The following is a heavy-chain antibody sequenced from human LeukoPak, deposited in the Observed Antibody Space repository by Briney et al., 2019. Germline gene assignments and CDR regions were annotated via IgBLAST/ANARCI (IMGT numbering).Heavy chain of an antibody. CDR1: GYTFTSYG. D-gene: IGHD2-2*01. Sequence: ASVEVSCKASGYTFTSYGISWVRQAPGQGLEWKGWISAYNGNTNYAQKLQGRVTMTTDTSTSTAYMELRSLRSDDTAVYYCARAGVCSSTSCYADLYYYYYGMDVWGKGTTVTVSS. CDR3: ARAGVCSSTSCYADLYYYYYGMDV. V-gene: IGHV1-18*04. J-gene: IGHJ6*04. CDR2: ISAYNGNT.